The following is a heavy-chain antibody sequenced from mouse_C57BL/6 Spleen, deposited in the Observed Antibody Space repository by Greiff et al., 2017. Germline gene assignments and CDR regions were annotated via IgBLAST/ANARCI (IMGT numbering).Heavy chain of an antibody. CDR2: IYPGSGNT. D-gene: IGHD2-4*01. V-gene: IGHV1-66*01. Sequence: QVTLKESGPELVKPGASVKISCKASGYSFTSYYIHWVKQRPGQGLEWIGWIYPGSGNTKYNEKFKGKATLTADTSSSTAYMQLSSLTSEDSAVYYCARSNYDYDGYFDYWGQGTTLTVSS. J-gene: IGHJ2*01. CDR1: GYSFTSYY. CDR3: ARSNYDYDGYFDY.